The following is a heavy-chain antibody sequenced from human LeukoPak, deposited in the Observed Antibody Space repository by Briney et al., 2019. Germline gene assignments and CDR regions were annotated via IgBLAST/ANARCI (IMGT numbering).Heavy chain of an antibody. J-gene: IGHJ3*02. Sequence: GGSLRLSCTASGFTFNNYWMSWVRQAPGKGLEWLANIKEDGSEKYYVDSVKGRFTIYRDNAKNSLYLQMNSLGADDTAVYYCVRSPPSRHCSNGVCFTGWDAFDIGGQGTMVTVS. CDR1: GFTFNNYW. CDR3: VRSPPSRHCSNGVCFTGWDAFDI. D-gene: IGHD2-8*01. CDR2: IKEDGSEK. V-gene: IGHV3-7*01.